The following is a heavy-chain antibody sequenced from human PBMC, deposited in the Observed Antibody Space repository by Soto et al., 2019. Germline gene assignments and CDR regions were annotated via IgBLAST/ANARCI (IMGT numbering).Heavy chain of an antibody. CDR1: GGSVSSGSYY. CDR3: AREGRSSGWYGGMDY. J-gene: IGHJ4*02. Sequence: PSETLSLTCTVSGGSVSSGSYYWTWIRQPPGKGLEWIGYIYHSGSTNYNQSLKSRVAMSVDTSKNQFSLKLSSVTAADTALYYCAREGRSSGWYGGMDYWGQGTLVTSPQ. CDR2: IYHSGST. V-gene: IGHV4-61*01. D-gene: IGHD6-19*01.